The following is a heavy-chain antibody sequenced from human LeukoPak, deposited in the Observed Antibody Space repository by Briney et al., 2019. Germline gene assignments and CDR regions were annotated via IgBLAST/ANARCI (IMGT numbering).Heavy chain of an antibody. V-gene: IGHV3-23*01. CDR1: GFTFSSYA. CDR3: ARNENSGWGYFDY. J-gene: IGHJ4*02. D-gene: IGHD5-12*01. CDR2: ISGSGGST. Sequence: GSLRLSCAASGFTFSSYAMSWVRQAPGKGLEWVSAISGSGGSTYYADSVKGRFTISRDISKDTLYLQMNSLRAEDTAVYYCARNENSGWGYFDYWGQGTLVTVSS.